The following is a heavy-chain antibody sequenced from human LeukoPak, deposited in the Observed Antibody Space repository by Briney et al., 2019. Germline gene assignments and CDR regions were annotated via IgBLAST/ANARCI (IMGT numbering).Heavy chain of an antibody. CDR3: ARGRGDYDCPDT. V-gene: IGHV1-2*02. J-gene: IGHJ5*02. CDR1: GYSFTDYY. CDR2: INTRRGGT. D-gene: IGHD2-21*02. Sequence: ESSVKVSCKASGYSFTDYYIHWVRQAPGQGFEWMGWINTRRGGTKTAQNFQGRVTMPRDTSITTVYMELNSLISDDTAVYFCARGRGDYDCPDTWGQGTLVTVSS.